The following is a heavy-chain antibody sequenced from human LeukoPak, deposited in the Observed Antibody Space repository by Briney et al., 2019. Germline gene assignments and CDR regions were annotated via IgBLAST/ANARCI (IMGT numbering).Heavy chain of an antibody. Sequence: SETLSLTCTVSGGSISPYYWSWIRETPGKGLGWLGYIYYSGNTDYNPSLKSRVAISVDTAKNQLSLKLSSLTAADTAVYYCARTTVSTMFIDYWGQGTLVTVSS. J-gene: IGHJ4*02. D-gene: IGHD3-10*02. V-gene: IGHV4-59*01. CDR3: ARTTVSTMFIDY. CDR2: IYYSGNT. CDR1: GGSISPYY.